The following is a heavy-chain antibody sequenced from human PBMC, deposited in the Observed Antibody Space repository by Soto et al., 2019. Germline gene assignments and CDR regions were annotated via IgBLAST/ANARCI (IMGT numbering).Heavy chain of an antibody. D-gene: IGHD1-26*01. CDR2: IRSKANSYAT. V-gene: IGHV3-73*02. Sequence: EVQLVESGGGLVQPGGSLKLSCAASGYTFSDSAMHWVRQASGKGLEWVGRIRSKANSYATVYAASVKGRFTISRDDSKNTAYLQMNSLKTEDTAAYYCARLWSEREPNFDYWGQGTLVSVSS. CDR3: ARLWSEREPNFDY. J-gene: IGHJ4*02. CDR1: GYTFSDSA.